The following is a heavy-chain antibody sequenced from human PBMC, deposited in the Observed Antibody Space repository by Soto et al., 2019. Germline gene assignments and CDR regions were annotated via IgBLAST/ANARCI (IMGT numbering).Heavy chain of an antibody. CDR1: GDSVSSDSAA. D-gene: IGHD3-10*01. CDR2: TYYRSKWYN. J-gene: IGHJ3*02. CDR3: ARDYFSLLWSRIPGFDI. V-gene: IGHV6-1*01. Sequence: PSQTLSLTCAISGDSVSSDSAAWKWIRQSPSRGLEWLGRTYYRSKWYNDYAVSVKSRITINPDTSKNQFSLQLNSVTPEDTAVYYCARDYFSLLWSRIPGFDIWGQGTMVTVS.